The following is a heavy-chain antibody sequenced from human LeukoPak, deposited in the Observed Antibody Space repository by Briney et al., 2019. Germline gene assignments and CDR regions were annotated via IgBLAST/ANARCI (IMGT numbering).Heavy chain of an antibody. D-gene: IGHD2-2*01. J-gene: IGHJ6*03. Sequence: GGSLRLSCAPSGFTFSSYWMSWVRQAPGKGLEWGANIKQDGSEKYYVDSVKGRFTISRDNAKNSLYLQMNSLRAEDTAVYYCARVSSVSRGPPIYMDVWGKGTTVTVSS. CDR3: ARVSSVSRGPPIYMDV. CDR2: IKQDGSEK. CDR1: GFTFSSYW. V-gene: IGHV3-7*01.